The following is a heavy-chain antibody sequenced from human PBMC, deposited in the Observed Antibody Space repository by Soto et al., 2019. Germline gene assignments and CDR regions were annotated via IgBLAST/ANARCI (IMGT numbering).Heavy chain of an antibody. CDR1: GVSFNNNG. CDR3: ARVLYYGSGSYSPYGMDV. Sequence: QVQLVQSGAEVKKPGSSVKVSCKTSGVSFNNNGIGWVRQAPGHGLEWMGGVSPPFRTSNYARKFQGRILITADASTGTVKMELSSLTSEETAQYYCARVLYYGSGSYSPYGMDVWGQGTTVTVSS. V-gene: IGHV1-69*01. D-gene: IGHD3-10*01. J-gene: IGHJ6*02. CDR2: VSPPFRTS.